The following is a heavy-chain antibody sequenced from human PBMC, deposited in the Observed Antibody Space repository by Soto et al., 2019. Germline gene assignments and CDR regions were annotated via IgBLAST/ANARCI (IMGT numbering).Heavy chain of an antibody. D-gene: IGHD3-10*01. CDR1: GFSLSTTGVG. V-gene: IGHV2-5*02. J-gene: IGHJ2*01. CDR3: SYSRPPGATYFAL. Sequence: QITLKESGPALVKPTQTLTLTCTVSGFSLSTTGVGVGWMRQAPGKALEYLAIIFWDDDKYDSPPLKSRTTITTDTSENQVVTTLTHAAPVDTGTYYCSYSRPPGATYFALWGRGTLVTVSS. CDR2: IFWDDDK.